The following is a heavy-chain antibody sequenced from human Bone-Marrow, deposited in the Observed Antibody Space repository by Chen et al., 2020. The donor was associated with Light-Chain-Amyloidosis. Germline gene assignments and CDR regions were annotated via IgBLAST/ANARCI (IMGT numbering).Heavy chain of an antibody. D-gene: IGHD5-12*01. V-gene: IGHV5-51*01. CDR1: EYTFPNYW. J-gene: IGHJ4*02. CDR2: IYPDDSDA. Sequence: EVQLEQSGPEVKKPGESLKISCKGSEYTFPNYWIGWVRQMPGKGLEWKGVIYPDDSDARYSPSFEGQVTISADKSITTAYLQWRSLKASDTAMYYCARRRDGYNFDYWGQGTLVTVSS. CDR3: ARRRDGYNFDY.